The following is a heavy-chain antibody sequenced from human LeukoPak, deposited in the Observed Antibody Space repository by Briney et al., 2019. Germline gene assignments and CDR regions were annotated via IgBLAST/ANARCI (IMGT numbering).Heavy chain of an antibody. CDR2: ISSSSSYI. V-gene: IGHV3-21*01. CDR1: GFTFSSYS. Sequence: GGSLRLSCAASGFTFSSYSMNWVRQAPGKGLEWVSSISSSSSYIYYADSVKGRFTISRDNAKNSLYLQMNSLRAEDTAVYYCAREGVPAAIPYYYYYVDVWGKGTTVTVSS. CDR3: AREGVPAAIPYYYYYVDV. J-gene: IGHJ6*03. D-gene: IGHD2-2*02.